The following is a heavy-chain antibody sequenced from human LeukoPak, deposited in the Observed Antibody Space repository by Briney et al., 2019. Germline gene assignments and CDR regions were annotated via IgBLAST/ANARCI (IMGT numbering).Heavy chain of an antibody. J-gene: IGHJ4*02. D-gene: IGHD3-22*01. V-gene: IGHV3-74*01. CDR3: ARSGWPYCFDY. CDR2: IHSDGSST. Sequence: AGGSLRLSCGASGFTFSSYWMHWVRQAPGKGLVWVSRIHSDGSSTSYADSVRGRFTISRDDAKSTLYLQMNSLRAEDTAVYYCARSGWPYCFDYWGQGTLVTVSS. CDR1: GFTFSSYW.